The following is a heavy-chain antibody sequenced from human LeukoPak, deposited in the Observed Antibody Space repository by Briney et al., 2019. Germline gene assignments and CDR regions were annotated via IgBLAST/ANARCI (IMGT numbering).Heavy chain of an antibody. CDR2: IKQDGSEK. CDR3: ARVRQQLISYYFDY. D-gene: IGHD6-13*01. J-gene: IGHJ4*02. CDR1: GFTFGDYA. V-gene: IGHV3-7*01. Sequence: PGGSLRLSCSASGFTFGDYAMSWFRQAPGKGLEWVANIKQDGSEKYYVDSVKGRFTISRDNAKNSLYLQMNSLRAEDTAVYYCARVRQQLISYYFDYWGQGTLVTVSS.